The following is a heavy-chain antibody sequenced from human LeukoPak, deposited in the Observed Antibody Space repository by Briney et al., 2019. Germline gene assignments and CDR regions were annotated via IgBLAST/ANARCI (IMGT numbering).Heavy chain of an antibody. Sequence: SVKVSCKASGGTFSSYAISWVRQAPGQGLEWMGRIIPIFGTANYAQKFQGRVTITTDESTSTAYMELSSLRSEDTAVYYCASYPSLYGALDIWGQGTMVTVSS. CDR1: GGTFSSYA. CDR3: ASYPSLYGALDI. CDR2: IIPIFGTA. J-gene: IGHJ3*02. V-gene: IGHV1-69*05. D-gene: IGHD2-8*01.